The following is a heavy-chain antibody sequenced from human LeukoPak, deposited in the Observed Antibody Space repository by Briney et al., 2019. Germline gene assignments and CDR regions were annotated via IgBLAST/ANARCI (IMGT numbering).Heavy chain of an antibody. CDR2: ISGSGGST. CDR3: AKAPEASSDWHYFDY. V-gene: IGHV3-23*01. J-gene: IGHJ4*02. Sequence: GGSLRLSCAASGFTFSSYAMSWVRQAPGKGLEWVSAISGSGGSTYYADSVKGRFTISRDNSKNTLYLQMNSLRAEDTAVYYCAKAPEASSDWHYFDYWGQGTLVTVSS. D-gene: IGHD6-19*01. CDR1: GFTFSSYA.